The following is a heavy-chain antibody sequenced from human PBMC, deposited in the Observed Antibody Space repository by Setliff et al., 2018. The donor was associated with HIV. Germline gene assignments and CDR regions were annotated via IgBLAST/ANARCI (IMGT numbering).Heavy chain of an antibody. Sequence: KPSETLSLTCTVSDGSITTDNYFWGWIRQPPGKGLEWIGSIYYTGSTYSNSSLKSRVSMSVDTSKKRISLRLHSVTAADTAVYYCARHEGHLYDGSRYFGRFDPWGQGTLVTVSS. CDR3: ARHEGHLYDGSRYFGRFDP. CDR2: IYYTGST. CDR1: DGSITTDNYF. V-gene: IGHV4-39*01. J-gene: IGHJ5*02. D-gene: IGHD2-15*01.